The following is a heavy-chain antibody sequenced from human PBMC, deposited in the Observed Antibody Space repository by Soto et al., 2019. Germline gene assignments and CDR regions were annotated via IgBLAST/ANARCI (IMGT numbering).Heavy chain of an antibody. J-gene: IGHJ6*02. CDR1: GFTFSSYG. CDR2: ISYDGSNK. V-gene: IGHV3-30*18. CDR3: AKVKGLWFGEQYGMDV. D-gene: IGHD3-10*01. Sequence: GGSLRLSCAASGFTFSSYGMHWVRQAPGKGLEWVAVISYDGSNKYYADSVKGRSTISRDNSKNTLYLQMNSLRAEDTAVYYCAKVKGLWFGEQYGMDVWGQGTTVTVSS.